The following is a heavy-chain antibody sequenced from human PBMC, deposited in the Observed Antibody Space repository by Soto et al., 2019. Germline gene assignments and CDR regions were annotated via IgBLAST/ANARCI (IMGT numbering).Heavy chain of an antibody. CDR1: GFTFSSYW. CDR2: IKQDGSEK. CDR3: AREEADSSADLIDP. J-gene: IGHJ5*02. D-gene: IGHD6-19*01. Sequence: EVQLVESGGGLVQPGGSLRLSCAASGFTFSSYWMSGVRQAPGKGLEWVANIKQDGSEKYYVDSVKGRFTISRDNAKNSLYLQMNSLRAEDTAVYYCAREEADSSADLIDPWGQGTLVTVSS. V-gene: IGHV3-7*01.